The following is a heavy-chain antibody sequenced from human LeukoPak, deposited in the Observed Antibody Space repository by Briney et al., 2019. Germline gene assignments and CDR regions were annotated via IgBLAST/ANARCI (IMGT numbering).Heavy chain of an antibody. CDR3: AKDGARGRYYYYGMDV. J-gene: IGHJ6*02. CDR2: ISGSGGST. V-gene: IGHV3-23*01. CDR1: GFTFSSYA. Sequence: GGSLRLSCAASGFTFSSYAMSWVRQAPGKGLEWVSAISGSGGSTYYADSVKGRFTISRDNSKNTLYLQMNSLRAEDTAVYHCAKDGARGRYYYYGMDVWGQGTTVTVSS.